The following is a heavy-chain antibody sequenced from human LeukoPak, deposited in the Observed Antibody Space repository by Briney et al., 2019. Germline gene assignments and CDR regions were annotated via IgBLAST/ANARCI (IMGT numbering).Heavy chain of an antibody. CDR2: IYPGDSDT. J-gene: IGHJ3*02. Sequence: GESLQISCKGSGYSFTSYWIGWVRQMPGKGLEWMGIIYPGDSDTRYSPSFQGQVTISADKSISTAYLQWSSLKASDTAMYYCARRGVDSSGYIDAFDIWGQGTMVTVSS. CDR1: GYSFTSYW. CDR3: ARRGVDSSGYIDAFDI. D-gene: IGHD3-22*01. V-gene: IGHV5-51*01.